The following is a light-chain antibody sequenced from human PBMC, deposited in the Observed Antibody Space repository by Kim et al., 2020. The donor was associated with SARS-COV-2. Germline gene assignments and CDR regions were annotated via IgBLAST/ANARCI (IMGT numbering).Light chain of an antibody. CDR2: LGS. CDR3: MQALQTPLT. CDR1: QSLLNSNGNNY. V-gene: IGKV2-28*01. Sequence: DIVMTQFPLSLPVTPGEPASISCRSTQSLLNSNGNNYLDWYLQKPGQSPQLLIYLGSNRASGVPDRFSGSGSGTDFTLKISRVEAEDVGVYYCMQALQTPLTFGGGTKVDIK. J-gene: IGKJ4*01.